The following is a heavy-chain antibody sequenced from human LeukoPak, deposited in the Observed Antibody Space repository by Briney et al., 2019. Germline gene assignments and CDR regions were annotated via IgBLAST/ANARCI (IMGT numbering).Heavy chain of an antibody. V-gene: IGHV4-39*01. CDR3: ARQSPYSGYVPKYYFDY. J-gene: IGHJ4*02. Sequence: PSETLSLTCTVSGGSISSSSYYWGWIRQPPGKGLEWIGSIYYSGSTYYNPSLKSRVTISVDTSKNQFSLKLSSVTAADTAVYYCARQSPYSGYVPKYYFDYWGQGTLVTVSS. D-gene: IGHD5-12*01. CDR1: GGSISSSSYY. CDR2: IYYSGST.